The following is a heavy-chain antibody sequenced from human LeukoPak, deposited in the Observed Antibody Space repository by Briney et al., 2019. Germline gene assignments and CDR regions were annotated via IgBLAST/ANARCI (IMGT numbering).Heavy chain of an antibody. D-gene: IGHD6-13*01. CDR1: GYTFTSYG. CDR2: ISAYNGNT. Sequence: ASVKVSCKASGYTFTSYGISWVRQAPGLGLEWMGWISAYNGNTNYAQKLQGRVTMTTDTSTSTAYMELRSLRSDDTAVYYCARAREGYSGSWYTWFDPWGQGTLVTVSS. CDR3: ARAREGYSGSWYTWFDP. V-gene: IGHV1-18*04. J-gene: IGHJ5*02.